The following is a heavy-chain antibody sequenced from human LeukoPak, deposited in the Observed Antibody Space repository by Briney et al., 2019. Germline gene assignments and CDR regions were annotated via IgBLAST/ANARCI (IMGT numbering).Heavy chain of an antibody. CDR3: ACRRDGDMFGY. CDR2: IYYSGST. J-gene: IGHJ4*02. D-gene: IGHD5-24*01. V-gene: IGHV4-59*01. Sequence: PSETLSLTCTVSGGSISSYYWSWIRQPPGKGLEWIGYIYYSGSTNYNPSLKSRVTISVDTSKNQFSLKLSSVTAADTAVYYCACRRDGDMFGYWGQGTLVSVSS. CDR1: GGSISSYY.